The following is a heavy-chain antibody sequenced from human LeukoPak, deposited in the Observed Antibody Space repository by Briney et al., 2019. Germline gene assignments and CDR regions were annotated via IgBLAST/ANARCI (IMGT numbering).Heavy chain of an antibody. V-gene: IGHV1-18*01. J-gene: IGHJ2*01. CDR1: GYAFTSYG. Sequence: ASVKVSCKASGYAFTSYGISWVRQAPGQGLEWMGWISAYNGNTNYAQKLQGRVTMTTDTSASTAYMELRSLRSDDTAVYHCARGGWRNWYLDLWGRGSLVTVSS. D-gene: IGHD6-19*01. CDR2: ISAYNGNT. CDR3: ARGGWRNWYLDL.